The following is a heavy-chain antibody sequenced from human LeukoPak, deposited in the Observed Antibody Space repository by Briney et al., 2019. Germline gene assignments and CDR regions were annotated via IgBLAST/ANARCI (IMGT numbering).Heavy chain of an antibody. CDR3: ARETNDFWSGYYHNWFDP. CDR1: GFTFSSYW. Sequence: GGSLRLSCAASGFTFSSYWMHWVRQAPGKGLVWVSRINSDGSSTSYADSAKGRFTISRDNAKNTLYLQMNSLRAEDTAVYYCARETNDFWSGYYHNWFDPWGQGTLVTVSS. J-gene: IGHJ5*02. D-gene: IGHD3-3*01. CDR2: INSDGSST. V-gene: IGHV3-74*01.